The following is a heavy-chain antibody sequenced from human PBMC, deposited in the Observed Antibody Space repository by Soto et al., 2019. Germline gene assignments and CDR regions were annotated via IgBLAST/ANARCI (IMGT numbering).Heavy chain of an antibody. CDR2: INHSGST. CDR1: GGSFSGYY. CDR3: ARRKWLVRGIDC. D-gene: IGHD6-19*01. J-gene: IGHJ4*02. Sequence: PSETLSLTCAVYGGSFSGYYWSWIRQPPGKGLEWIGEINHSGSTNYNPSLKSRVTISVDTSKNQFSLKLSSVTAADTAVYYCARRKWLVRGIDCWGQGTLVTVSS. V-gene: IGHV4-34*01.